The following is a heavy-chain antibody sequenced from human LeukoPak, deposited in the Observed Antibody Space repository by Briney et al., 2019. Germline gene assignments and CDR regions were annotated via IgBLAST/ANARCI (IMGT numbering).Heavy chain of an antibody. D-gene: IGHD6-19*01. CDR1: GFTFSSYE. Sequence: GGSLRLSCAPSGFTFSSYEMNWVRQAPGKGLGWVSYISSSGSTIYYADSVKGRFTISRDNAKNSLYLQMNSLRAEDTAIYYCAREYISGWFDYWGQGTLVTVSS. CDR2: ISSSGSTI. V-gene: IGHV3-48*03. J-gene: IGHJ4*02. CDR3: AREYISGWFDY.